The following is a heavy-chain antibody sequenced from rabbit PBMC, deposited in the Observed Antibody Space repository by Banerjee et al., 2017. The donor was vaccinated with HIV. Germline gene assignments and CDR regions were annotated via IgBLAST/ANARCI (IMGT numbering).Heavy chain of an antibody. V-gene: IGHV1S45*01. CDR3: ARGEYNSGWGLNL. J-gene: IGHJ4*01. CDR2: IYTTDGNI. CDR1: GFTLNSGYD. D-gene: IGHD4-1*01. Sequence: QELLVESGGGLVQPEGSLAPTCTASGFTLNSGYDISWVRQAPGKGLEWIGYIYTTDGNIYYASWVNGRFTISKTSSTTVTLQMTSLTAADTATYFCARGEYNSGWGLNLWGPGTLVTVS.